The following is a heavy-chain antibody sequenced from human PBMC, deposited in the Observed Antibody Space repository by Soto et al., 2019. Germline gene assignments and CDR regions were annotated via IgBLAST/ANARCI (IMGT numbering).Heavy chain of an antibody. CDR3: AGDPYYYASDY. J-gene: IGHJ4*02. CDR2: ISSDAATI. D-gene: IGHD3-10*01. V-gene: IGHV3-11*01. CDR1: FFPFSDHY. Sequence: LRLSCASSFFPFSDHYITWIRQAPGKGLEWVSYISSDAATIYYTDSVKGRFTVSRDNAKNSVYLQMNSLRADDTAVYYCAGDPYYYASDYWGQGTLVTVSS.